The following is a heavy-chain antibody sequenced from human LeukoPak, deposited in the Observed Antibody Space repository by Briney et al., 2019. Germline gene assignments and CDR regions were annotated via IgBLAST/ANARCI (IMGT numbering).Heavy chain of an antibody. Sequence: GGSLRLSCSGSGFRFGGYALSWVRQAPGKGLEWVGFIRSKALYGTSEYAASVEGRFAISRDDSNNIVYLQMNSLKTEDTAVYFCVRETVRDYYFDFWGQGTLVTVSS. D-gene: IGHD3-10*02. CDR2: IRSKALYGTS. CDR3: VRETVRDYYFDF. V-gene: IGHV3-49*04. J-gene: IGHJ4*02. CDR1: GFRFGGYA.